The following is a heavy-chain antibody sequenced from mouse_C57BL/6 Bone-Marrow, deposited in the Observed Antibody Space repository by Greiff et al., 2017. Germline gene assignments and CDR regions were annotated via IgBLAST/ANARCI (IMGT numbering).Heavy chain of an antibody. D-gene: IGHD1-1*01. CDR2: IDPSDSYT. V-gene: IGHV1-69*01. Sequence: QVQLQQPGAELVMPGASVKLSCKASGYTFTSYWMHWVKQRPGQGLEWIGEIDPSDSYTNYTQKFKGKSTLTVDKSSSTAYMQLSSLTSEDSAVYYCASSPTDYAMDYWGQGTSVTVSS. CDR1: GYTFTSYW. J-gene: IGHJ4*01. CDR3: ASSPTDYAMDY.